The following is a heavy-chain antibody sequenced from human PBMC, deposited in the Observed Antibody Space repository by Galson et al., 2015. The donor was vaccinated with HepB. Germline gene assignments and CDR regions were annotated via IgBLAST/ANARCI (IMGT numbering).Heavy chain of an antibody. V-gene: IGHV1-69*04. CDR3: ARDRGGGDRDRSGAFDI. D-gene: IGHD3-16*01. Sequence: SVKVSCKASGGTFSSYTISWVRQAPGQGLEWMGRIIPILGIANYAQKFQGRVTITADKSTSTAYMELSSLRSEDTAVYYCARDRGGGDRDRSGAFDIWGQGTMVTVSS. CDR1: GGTFSSYT. CDR2: IIPILGIA. J-gene: IGHJ3*02.